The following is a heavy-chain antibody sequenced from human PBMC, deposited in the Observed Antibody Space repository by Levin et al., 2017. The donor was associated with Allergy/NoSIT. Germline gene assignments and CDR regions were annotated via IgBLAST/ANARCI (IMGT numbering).Heavy chain of an antibody. J-gene: IGHJ6*02. CDR1: NGSFSGYY. V-gene: IGHV4-34*01. D-gene: IGHD2-2*01. CDR2: VNHAGDT. Sequence: PSETLSLTCGVYNGSFSGYYWSWIRHSPGKGLEWIGDVNHAGDTRYNPSLTRRVTISGDTSKNEFSLELRSVTAADTAVYFCARGAVGYCTSTTCYNYFHGMDVWGQGTTVSVS. CDR3: ARGAVGYCTSTTCYNYFHGMDV.